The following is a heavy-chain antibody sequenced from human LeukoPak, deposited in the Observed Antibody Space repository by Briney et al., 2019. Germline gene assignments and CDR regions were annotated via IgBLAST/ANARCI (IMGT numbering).Heavy chain of an antibody. V-gene: IGHV3-21*04. CDR3: ARDGAGRTYYYDSSGYYSRSVFDY. CDR1: GFTFSSYS. CDR2: ISSSSSYI. J-gene: IGHJ4*02. Sequence: GGSLRLSCAASGFTFSSYSMNWVRQAPGKGLEWVSSISSSSSYIYYADSVKGRFTISRDNAKNSLYLQMNSLRAEDTALYYCARDGAGRTYYYDSSGYYSRSVFDYWGQGTLVTVSS. D-gene: IGHD3-22*01.